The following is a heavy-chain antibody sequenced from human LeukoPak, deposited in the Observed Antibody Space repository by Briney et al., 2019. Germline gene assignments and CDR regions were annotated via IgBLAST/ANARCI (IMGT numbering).Heavy chain of an antibody. J-gene: IGHJ4*02. D-gene: IGHD1-26*01. V-gene: IGHV3-30*18. CDR1: GFTFSSYG. CDR2: ISYDGSNK. Sequence: GGSLRLSCAASGFTFSSYGMHWVRQAPGKGLEWVAVISYDGSNKYYADSVKGRFTISRDNSKNTLYLQMNSLRAEDTAVYYCAKKGATTGDFDYWGQGTLVTVSS. CDR3: AKKGATTGDFDY.